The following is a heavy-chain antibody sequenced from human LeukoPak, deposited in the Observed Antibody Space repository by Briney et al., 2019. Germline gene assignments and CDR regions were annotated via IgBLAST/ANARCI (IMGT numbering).Heavy chain of an antibody. Sequence: GASVKVSCKASGYTFTSYGISWVRQAPGQGLEWMGWISAYNGNTNYAQKLQGRVTMTTDTSTNTSYMELRSLRSDDTAVYYCARSTLWFGELSDMDVWGKGTTVTISS. V-gene: IGHV1-18*01. CDR3: ARSTLWFGELSDMDV. D-gene: IGHD3-10*01. CDR1: GYTFTSYG. CDR2: ISAYNGNT. J-gene: IGHJ6*03.